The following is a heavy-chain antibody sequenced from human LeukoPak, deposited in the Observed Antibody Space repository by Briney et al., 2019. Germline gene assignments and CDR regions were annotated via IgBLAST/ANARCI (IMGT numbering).Heavy chain of an antibody. V-gene: IGHV3-21*01. Sequence: PGGSLRLSCAASGFTFSSYSMNWVRQAPGKGLEWVSSISSSSSYIYYADSVKGRFIISRDNAKNSLYLQMNGLRAEDTAVYYCARGPARQWPSDYWGQGTLVTVSS. CDR2: ISSSSSYI. J-gene: IGHJ4*02. CDR3: ARGPARQWPSDY. D-gene: IGHD6-19*01. CDR1: GFTFSSYS.